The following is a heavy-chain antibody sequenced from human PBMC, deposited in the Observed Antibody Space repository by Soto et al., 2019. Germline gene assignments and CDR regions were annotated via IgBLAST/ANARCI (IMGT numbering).Heavy chain of an antibody. Sequence: GASVKVSCKASGGTFSSYAISWVRQAPGQGLEWMGGIIPIFGTANYAQKFQGRVTITADESTSTAYMELSSLRSEDTALYYCARGNGGNSFDYWGQGTLVTVSS. D-gene: IGHD2-21*02. CDR1: GGTFSSYA. J-gene: IGHJ4*02. V-gene: IGHV1-69*13. CDR3: ARGNGGNSFDY. CDR2: IIPIFGTA.